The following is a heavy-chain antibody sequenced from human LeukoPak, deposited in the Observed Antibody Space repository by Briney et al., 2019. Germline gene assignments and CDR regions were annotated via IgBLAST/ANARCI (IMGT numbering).Heavy chain of an antibody. J-gene: IGHJ6*02. V-gene: IGHV1-18*01. Sequence: ASVKVSCKASGYTFTSYGISWVRQAPGQGLEWMGWISAYNGNTNYAQKLQGRVTMTTDTSTSTAYMELRSLRSDDTAVYYCALGSRTVLTPYGMDVWGQGTTVTVSS. CDR2: ISAYNGNT. CDR3: ALGSRTVLTPYGMDV. D-gene: IGHD1-14*01. CDR1: GYTFTSYG.